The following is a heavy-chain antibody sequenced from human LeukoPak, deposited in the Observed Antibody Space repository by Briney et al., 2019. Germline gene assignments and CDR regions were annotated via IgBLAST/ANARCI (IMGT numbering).Heavy chain of an antibody. CDR1: GFTFSDYF. CDR3: ATEADDGTYGGWFDP. Sequence: PGRSRRGSCAAAGFTFSDYFMGLIGHAPWIFLHCVSYISASGDTIYYSDSVKGRFTISRDNAKNSLFLQMNRLRGDDTAMYYCATEADDGTYGGWFDPWGQGTQVTVSS. J-gene: IGHJ5*02. V-gene: IGHV3-11*01. D-gene: IGHD4-17*01. CDR2: ISASGDTI.